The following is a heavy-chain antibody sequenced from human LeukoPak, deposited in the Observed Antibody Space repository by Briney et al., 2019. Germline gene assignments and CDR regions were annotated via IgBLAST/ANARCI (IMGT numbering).Heavy chain of an antibody. J-gene: IGHJ3*02. Sequence: GGSLRLSCAASGFTFSSYGMHWVRQAPGKGLEWVAVISYDGSNKYYADSVKGRFTISRDNSKNTLYLQMNSLRAEDTAVYYCARVSILVPYDDAFDIWGQGTMVTVSS. CDR1: GFTFSSYG. CDR2: ISYDGSNK. D-gene: IGHD6-13*01. CDR3: ARVSILVPYDDAFDI. V-gene: IGHV3-30*03.